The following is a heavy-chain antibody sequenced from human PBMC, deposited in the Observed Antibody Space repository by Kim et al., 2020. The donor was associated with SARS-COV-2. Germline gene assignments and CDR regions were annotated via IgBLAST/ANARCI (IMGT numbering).Heavy chain of an antibody. CDR3: ARLYAFTGGYTAYYF. CDR1: GASIGSHGYF. V-gene: IGHV4-39*01. J-gene: IGHJ4*01. Sequence: SETLSLTCTVSGASIGSHGYFWAWIRQPPGRGLEWIGSLSYSGRRYYNPSLERRITTSLDTSKTQFSLRLTSVTAADTAVYHCARLYAFTGGYTAYYF. D-gene: IGHD2-8*02. CDR2: LSYSGRR.